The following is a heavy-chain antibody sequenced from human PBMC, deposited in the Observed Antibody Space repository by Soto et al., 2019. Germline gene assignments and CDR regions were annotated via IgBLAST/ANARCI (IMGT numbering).Heavy chain of an antibody. CDR3: ARDTVTSQKYYYGMDV. Sequence: EVQLVETGGGLIQPGGSLRLSCAACGFTVSSNYMSWVRQAPGKGLEWVSVIYSGGSTYYADSVKGRFTISRDNSKNTLYLQMNSLRAEDTAVYYCARDTVTSQKYYYGMDVWGQGTTVTVSS. D-gene: IGHD4-4*01. CDR1: GFTVSSNY. V-gene: IGHV3-53*02. CDR2: IYSGGST. J-gene: IGHJ6*02.